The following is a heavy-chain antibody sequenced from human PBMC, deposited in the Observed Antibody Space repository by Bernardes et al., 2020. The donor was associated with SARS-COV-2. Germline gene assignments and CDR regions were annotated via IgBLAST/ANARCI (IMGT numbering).Heavy chain of an antibody. CDR2: MNWDGTTI. V-gene: IGHV3-74*01. CDR3: VRDMYGKNDY. Sequence: VEALFLSCAASGFTFGIAWMHWVRQAPGPGLAWVARMNWDGTTINHAESVRGRFTISRDNVKNILYLQMHSLRADDTALYFCVRDMYGKNDYWGQGTLVTVSS. J-gene: IGHJ4*02. CDR1: GFTFGIAW. D-gene: IGHD2-8*01.